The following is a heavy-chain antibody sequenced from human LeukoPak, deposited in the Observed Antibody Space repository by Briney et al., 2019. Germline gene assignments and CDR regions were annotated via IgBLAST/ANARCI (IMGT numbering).Heavy chain of an antibody. CDR3: ARGYDCCCYYPFSY. V-gene: IGHV4-59*11. CDR1: GGSLSTHH. CDR2: ISDSGST. Sequence: SETLSLTCVVSGGSLSTHHWSWIRQSPGRGLEWIGYISDSGSTNYNPSLKSRVTISVDTSKNQFSLMLSSVTAADTAVYYCARGYDCCCYYPFSYWGQGTLVTVSS. D-gene: IGHD3-22*01. J-gene: IGHJ4*02.